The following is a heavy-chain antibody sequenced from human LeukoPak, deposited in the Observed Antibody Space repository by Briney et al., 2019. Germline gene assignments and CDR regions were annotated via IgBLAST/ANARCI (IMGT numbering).Heavy chain of an antibody. Sequence: GASVKVSCKASGYTFTSYDINWVRQATGQGLEWMGWMNPNSGNTGYAQKFQGRVTMTRNTSISTAYMELSSLRSEDTAVYYCARALYGSGSYYYNYYYYYGMDVWGQGTTVTVSS. CDR2: MNPNSGNT. D-gene: IGHD3-10*01. CDR1: GYTFTSYD. CDR3: ARALYGSGSYYYNYYYYYGMDV. V-gene: IGHV1-8*01. J-gene: IGHJ6*02.